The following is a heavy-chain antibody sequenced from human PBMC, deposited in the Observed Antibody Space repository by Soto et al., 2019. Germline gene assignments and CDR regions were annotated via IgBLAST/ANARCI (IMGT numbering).Heavy chain of an antibody. J-gene: IGHJ6*03. CDR1: GFTFSSYA. D-gene: IGHD2-2*01. V-gene: IGHV3-23*01. CDR3: AKGLVPAAIEEYYYMDV. Sequence: EVQLLESGGGLVQPGGSLRLSCAASGFTFSSYAMSWVRQAPGKGLEWVAAISGSGGSTYYADSVKGRFTISRDNSKNTLYLQMNSRRAEDTAVYYCAKGLVPAAIEEYYYMDVWGKGTTVTVSS. CDR2: ISGSGGST.